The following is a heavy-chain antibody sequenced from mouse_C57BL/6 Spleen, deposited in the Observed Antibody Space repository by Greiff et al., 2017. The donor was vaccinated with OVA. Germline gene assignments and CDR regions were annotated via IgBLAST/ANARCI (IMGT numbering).Heavy chain of an antibody. CDR2: ISSGSSTI. V-gene: IGHV5-17*01. CDR3: ARDGYDEREGVRGYSGMDD. J-gene: IGHJ4*01. CDR1: GFTFSDYG. D-gene: IGHD2-2*01. Sequence: EVQLVESGGGLVKPGGSLKLSCAASGFTFSDYGMHWVRQAPEQGLEWVAYISSGSSTIYYADTVKGRFTISRDIAKNPLFLQMTRLRSEDTAMYYCARDGYDEREGVRGYSGMDDGGQGTSVTVSA.